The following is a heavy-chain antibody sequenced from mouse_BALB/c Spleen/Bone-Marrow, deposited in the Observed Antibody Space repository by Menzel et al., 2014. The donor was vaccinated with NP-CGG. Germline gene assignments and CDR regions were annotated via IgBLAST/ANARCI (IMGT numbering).Heavy chain of an antibody. CDR2: INPSNGRT. CDR1: GYTFTSYW. D-gene: IGHD2-1*01. J-gene: IGHJ3*01. CDR3: ARERGNYPFAY. V-gene: IGHV1S81*02. Sequence: VQLQQSGAELVKPGASVELSCKASGYTFTSYWMHWVKQRPGQGLEWIGEINPSNGRTNYNEKFKSKATLTVDKSSSTAYMQLSSLTSEDSAVYYCARERGNYPFAYWGQGTLVTVSA.